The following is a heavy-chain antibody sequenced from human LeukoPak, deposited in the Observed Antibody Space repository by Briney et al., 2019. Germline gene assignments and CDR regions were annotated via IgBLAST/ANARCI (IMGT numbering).Heavy chain of an antibody. Sequence: PSETLSLTCTVSGGSISSSSYYWGWIRQPPGKGLEWIGSIYYSGSTYYNPSLKSRVTISVDTSKNQFSLKLSSVTAADTAVYYCLVAWDSSGYYLDYWGQGTLVTVSS. J-gene: IGHJ4*02. D-gene: IGHD3-22*01. CDR3: LVAWDSSGYYLDY. CDR1: GGSISSSSYY. V-gene: IGHV4-39*07. CDR2: IYYSGST.